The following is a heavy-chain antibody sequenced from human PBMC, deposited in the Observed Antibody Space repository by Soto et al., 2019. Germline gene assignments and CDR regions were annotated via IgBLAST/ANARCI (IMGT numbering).Heavy chain of an antibody. Sequence: PSETLSLTCTVSGGSISSYYWSWFRQPPGKALEWIGYIYHSGSTNYNPSLKSRVTISVDTSKNQFSLKLTSVTAADTAVYYCARDKITGLFDYWGQGTLVTVSS. CDR2: IYHSGST. CDR1: GGSISSYY. D-gene: IGHD2-8*02. V-gene: IGHV4-59*12. CDR3: ARDKITGLFDY. J-gene: IGHJ4*02.